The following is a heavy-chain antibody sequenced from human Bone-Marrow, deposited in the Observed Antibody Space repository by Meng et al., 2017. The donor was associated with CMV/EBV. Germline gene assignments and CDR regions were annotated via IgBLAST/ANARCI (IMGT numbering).Heavy chain of an antibody. CDR2: ISAYNGNT. CDR1: GYTFTSYG. Sequence: ASVKVSCKASGYTFTSYGISWVRQAPGQGLEWMGWISAYNGNTNYAQKLQGRVTMTTDTSTSTAYMELRSLRSDETAVYYCAREGYCSSTSCSFVDWGQGNLVNVAS. D-gene: IGHD2-2*01. CDR3: AREGYCSSTSCSFVD. V-gene: IGHV1-18*01. J-gene: IGHJ4*02.